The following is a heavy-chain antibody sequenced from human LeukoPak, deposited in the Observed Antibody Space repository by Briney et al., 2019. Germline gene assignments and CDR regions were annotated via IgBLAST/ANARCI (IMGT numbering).Heavy chain of an antibody. CDR1: GYTFPTYG. V-gene: IGHV1-18*04. CDR2: ISAYNDNT. D-gene: IGHD1-26*01. J-gene: IGHJ4*02. CDR3: ARLEWELPLDY. Sequence: ASVKVSCKASGYTFPTYGISWVRQAPGQGPEWMGWISAYNDNTNYAQKLQGRVTMTTDTSTSTAYMELSSLRSEDTAVYYCARLEWELPLDYWGQGTLVTVSS.